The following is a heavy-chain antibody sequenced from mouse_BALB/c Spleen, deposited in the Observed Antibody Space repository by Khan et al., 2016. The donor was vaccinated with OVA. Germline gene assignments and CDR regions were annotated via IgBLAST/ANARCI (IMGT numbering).Heavy chain of an antibody. Sequence: VQLQESGAELARPGASVKMSCKASGYTFTSYTIHWVQQRPGQGLEWIGYINPRSGYTNYNQKFKDKATLTADKSSSTAYMQLSSLTSEDSAVYYCARRTTGYARDYGGQGTSVTVSS. CDR3: ARRTTGYARDY. CDR2: INPRSGYT. J-gene: IGHJ4*01. CDR1: GYTFTSYT. D-gene: IGHD2-14*01. V-gene: IGHV1-4*01.